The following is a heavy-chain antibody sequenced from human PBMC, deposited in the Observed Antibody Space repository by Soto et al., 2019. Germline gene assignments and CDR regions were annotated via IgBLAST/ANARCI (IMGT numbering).Heavy chain of an antibody. CDR3: ARDVWFVFAGYMDV. D-gene: IGHD3-10*01. CDR1: GFTFSSYS. J-gene: IGHJ6*03. CDR2: ISSSSSTI. V-gene: IGHV3-48*01. Sequence: EVQLVESGGGLVQPGGSLRLSCAASGFTFSSYSMNWVRQAPGKGLEWVSYISSSSSTIYYADSVKGRFTISRDNAKNSLYLQMNSLRAEDTAVYYCARDVWFVFAGYMDVWGKGTTVIVSS.